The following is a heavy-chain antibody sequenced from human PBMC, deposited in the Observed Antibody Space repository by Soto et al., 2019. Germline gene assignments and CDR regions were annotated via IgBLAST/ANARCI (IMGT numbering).Heavy chain of an antibody. J-gene: IGHJ4*02. CDR3: ARGASAVAASLDY. CDR1: GFTFSSYG. V-gene: IGHV3-33*01. Sequence: QVQLVESGGGVVQPGRSLRLSCAASGFTFSSYGMHWVRQAPGKGLEWVAFIWYDGSNKYYIDSVKGRFTISRDNSKNTVFLQMSSLSAEDTAVYYCARGASAVAASLDYWAQGTLVSVSS. CDR2: IWYDGSNK. D-gene: IGHD6-19*01.